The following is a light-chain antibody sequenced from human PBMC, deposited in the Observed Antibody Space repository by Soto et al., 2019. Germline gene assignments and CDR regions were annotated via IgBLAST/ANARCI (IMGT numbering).Light chain of an antibody. J-gene: IGKJ4*01. CDR1: QSISSW. Sequence: DIQMTQSPSTLSASVGDRVTITCRASQSISSWLAWYQQKPGKAPKLLIHEASRLESGVPSRFSGSESGTDFTLIISGLHPDDFATYYCQQYTNFPLTFGGGTTVEIK. CDR3: QQYTNFPLT. V-gene: IGKV1-5*01. CDR2: EAS.